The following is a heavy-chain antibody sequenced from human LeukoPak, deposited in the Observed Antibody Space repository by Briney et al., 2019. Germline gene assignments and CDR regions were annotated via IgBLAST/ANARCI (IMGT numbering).Heavy chain of an antibody. Sequence: ASVKVSCKASGYTFTSYYMHWVRQAPGQGLEWMGIINPSGGSTSYAQKFQGRVTMIRDTSTSTVYMELSSLRSEDTAVYYCAREDSGTTFDYWGQGTLVTVSS. D-gene: IGHD1-26*01. J-gene: IGHJ4*02. CDR2: INPSGGST. CDR1: GYTFTSYY. CDR3: AREDSGTTFDY. V-gene: IGHV1-46*01.